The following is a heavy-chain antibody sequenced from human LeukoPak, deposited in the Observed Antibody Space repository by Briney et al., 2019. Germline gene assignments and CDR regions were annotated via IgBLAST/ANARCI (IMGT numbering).Heavy chain of an antibody. D-gene: IGHD7-27*01. CDR3: ARDHWDPINWIDP. CDR2: IRSDGSDT. J-gene: IGHJ5*02. CDR1: GFTFSDTW. Sequence: GGSLRLSCAASGFTFSDTWMHWVRQAPGEGLVWVSRIRSDGSDTRYAESVKGRFTISRDNAKNTLYLQMNSLRAEDTAVYYCARDHWDPINWIDPWGQGTLVTVSS. V-gene: IGHV3-74*01.